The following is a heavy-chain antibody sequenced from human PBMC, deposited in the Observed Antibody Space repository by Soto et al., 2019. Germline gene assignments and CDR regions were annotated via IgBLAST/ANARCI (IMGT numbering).Heavy chain of an antibody. D-gene: IGHD2-21*02. J-gene: IGHJ4*01. CDR2: ISSSSRYI. CDR3: ARDLYHGDSPFDY. CDR1: GFSFSIYA. V-gene: IGHV3-21*06. Sequence: GGSLRLSCAASGFSFSIYAMSWFRQAPGKGLEWVSSISSSSRYIYYADSQKGRFTISRDNAKSSLFLQMNSLRAEDTAVYYCARDLYHGDSPFDYWGQGTLVTVSS.